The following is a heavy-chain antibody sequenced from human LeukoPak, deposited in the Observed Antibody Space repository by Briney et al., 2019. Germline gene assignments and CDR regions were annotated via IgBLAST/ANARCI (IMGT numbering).Heavy chain of an antibody. J-gene: IGHJ3*02. CDR3: ARGLALGIVVVPAAIDAFDI. CDR2: IIPIFGTA. D-gene: IGHD2-2*02. V-gene: IGHV1-69*05. Sequence: ASVKVSCKASGCTFTSYGISWVRQAPGQGLEWMGRIIPIFGTANYAQKFQGRVTITTDESTSTAYMELSSLRSEDTAVYYCARGLALGIVVVPAAIDAFDIWGQGRMITVSS. CDR1: GCTFTSYG.